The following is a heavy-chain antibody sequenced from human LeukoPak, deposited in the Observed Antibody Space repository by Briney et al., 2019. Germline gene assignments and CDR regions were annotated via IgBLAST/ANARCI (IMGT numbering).Heavy chain of an antibody. CDR3: ARDVMHYYDSSGYPYYYYYGMDV. J-gene: IGHJ6*02. CDR1: GFTFSSYG. D-gene: IGHD3-22*01. Sequence: GGSLRLSCAASGFTFSSYGMHWVRQAPGKGLEWVAVIWYDGSNKYYADSVKGRFTISRDNSKNTLYLQMNSLRAEGTAVYYCARDVMHYYDSSGYPYYYYYGMDVWGQGTTVTVSS. CDR2: IWYDGSNK. V-gene: IGHV3-33*01.